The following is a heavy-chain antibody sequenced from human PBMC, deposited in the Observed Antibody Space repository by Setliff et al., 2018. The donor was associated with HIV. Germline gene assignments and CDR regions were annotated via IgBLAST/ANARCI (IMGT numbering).Heavy chain of an antibody. Sequence: ASVKVSCKASGYTFTDYYIHWVQQAPGKGLEWMGHIDPEDGETIYADNFQGRVTMTRDTSTSTVYMELSSLRSEDTAVYYCARDPAPSSSASYFQHWGQGTPVTVSS. CDR3: ARDPAPSSSASYFQH. CDR1: GYTFTDYY. D-gene: IGHD6-6*01. CDR2: IDPEDGET. V-gene: IGHV1-69-2*01. J-gene: IGHJ1*01.